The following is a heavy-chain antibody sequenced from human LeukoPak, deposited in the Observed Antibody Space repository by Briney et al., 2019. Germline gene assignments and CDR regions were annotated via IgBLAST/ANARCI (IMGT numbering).Heavy chain of an antibody. CDR2: IYYSGST. Sequence: PSETLSLTCTVSGGSISSHYWSWIRQPPGKGLEWIGYIYYSGSTNYNPSLKSRVTISVDTSKNRFSLKLSSVTAADTAVYYCGGYSGYDFFGAIDYWGQGTLVTVSS. CDR3: GGYSGYDFFGAIDY. J-gene: IGHJ4*02. V-gene: IGHV4-59*11. D-gene: IGHD5-12*01. CDR1: GGSISSHY.